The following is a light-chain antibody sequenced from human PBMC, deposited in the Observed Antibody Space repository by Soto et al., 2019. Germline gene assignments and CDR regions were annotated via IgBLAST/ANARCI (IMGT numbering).Light chain of an antibody. CDR1: QSVSSY. V-gene: IGKV3-11*01. CDR2: DAS. J-gene: IGKJ2*01. Sequence: EIVLTQSPATLSLSPGERATLSCRASQSVSSYLAWYQQKPGQAPRLLIYDASNRATDIPASFSGSGSGTDFTLTINSLEPENFAVYYCPQRSNWPRTFGQGTKLEIK. CDR3: PQRSNWPRT.